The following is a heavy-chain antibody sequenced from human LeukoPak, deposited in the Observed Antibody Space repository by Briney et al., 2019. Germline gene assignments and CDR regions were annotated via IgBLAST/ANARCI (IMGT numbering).Heavy chain of an antibody. CDR2: IFGSGNST. CDR3: AKDQKPDSGYDIDY. D-gene: IGHD5-12*01. V-gene: IGHV3-23*01. CDR1: GFTISTYG. Sequence: GGSLRLSCAASGFTISTYGMNWVRQAPRKGLEWVSVIFGSGNSTYYADSVKGRFTISRDRSKNTLYLEMHSLRADDTAVYYCAKDQKPDSGYDIDYWGQGTLVTVSS. J-gene: IGHJ4*02.